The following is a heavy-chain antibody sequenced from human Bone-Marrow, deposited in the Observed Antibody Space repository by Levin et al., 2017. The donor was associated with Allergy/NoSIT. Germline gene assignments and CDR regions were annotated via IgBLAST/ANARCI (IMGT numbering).Heavy chain of an antibody. J-gene: IGHJ1*01. CDR3: ARDQGTGKTEFDA. CDR2: INQDGDGK. Sequence: GGSLRLSCAASGFTFSNYWMGWVRQAPGKGLEWVANINQDGDGKYYVDSVKGRFTISRDNAKNSLHLHMNSLRAEDTAVYYCARDQGTGKTEFDAWGQGTLVTVSS. CDR1: GFTFSNYW. D-gene: IGHD1-1*01. V-gene: IGHV3-7*01.